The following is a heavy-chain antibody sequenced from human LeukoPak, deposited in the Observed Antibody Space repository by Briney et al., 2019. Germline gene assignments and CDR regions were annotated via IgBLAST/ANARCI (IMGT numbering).Heavy chain of an antibody. CDR2: VGGRGGST. CDR3: AKDRSGYEGGGFDY. J-gene: IGHJ4*02. CDR1: GFTFSSYA. Sequence: GGSLRLSCAASGFTFSSYAMSWLRQAPGKGLEWVSAVGGRGGSTYYADSVKGRFTISRDNSKNTLYLQMNSLRAEDTAVYYCAKDRSGYEGGGFDYWGQGTLVTVSS. D-gene: IGHD5-12*01. V-gene: IGHV3-23*01.